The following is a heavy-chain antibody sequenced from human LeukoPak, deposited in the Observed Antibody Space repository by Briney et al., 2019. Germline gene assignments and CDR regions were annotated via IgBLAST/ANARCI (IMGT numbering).Heavy chain of an antibody. CDR2: IYYSGST. CDR3: ARRRSGTSSEFDP. J-gene: IGHJ5*02. D-gene: IGHD6-6*01. V-gene: IGHV4-61*01. CDR1: GGSVSSGSYY. Sequence: PSETLSLTCTVSGGSVSSGSYYWSWIRQPPGKGLEWIGYIYYSGSTNYNPSLKSRVTISVDTSKNQFSLKLSSVTAADTAVYYCARRRSGTSSEFDPWGQGTLVTVSS.